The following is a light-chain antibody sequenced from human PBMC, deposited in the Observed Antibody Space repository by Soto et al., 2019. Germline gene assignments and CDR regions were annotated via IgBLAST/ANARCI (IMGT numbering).Light chain of an antibody. V-gene: IGLV2-23*01. CDR3: CSYVYTNSWA. Sequence: QSALTQPASVSGSPGQSITISCTGSSSVALNYDVVSWYQHHPGQVPKLIIYEGNKRPSGVSRRFSASRSGNMASLTISGLQAEDEADYYCCSYVYTNSWAFGGGTKLTVL. CDR2: EGN. J-gene: IGLJ3*02. CDR1: SSVALNYDV.